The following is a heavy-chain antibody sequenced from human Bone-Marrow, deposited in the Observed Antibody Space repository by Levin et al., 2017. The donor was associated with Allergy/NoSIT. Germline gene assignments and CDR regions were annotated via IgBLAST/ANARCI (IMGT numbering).Heavy chain of an antibody. CDR1: GFTFSSYA. CDR2: ISHSGESI. CDR3: AKNQWAAITTFDF. Sequence: GESLKISCAASGFTFSSYAMSWVRQAPGKGLEWVSSISHSGESIYYADSVKGRFTISRDSSKTTLYLQMNSLRAEDTAVYYCAKNQWAAITTFDFWGQGSLVTVSS. D-gene: IGHD5-18*01. J-gene: IGHJ4*02. V-gene: IGHV3-23*01.